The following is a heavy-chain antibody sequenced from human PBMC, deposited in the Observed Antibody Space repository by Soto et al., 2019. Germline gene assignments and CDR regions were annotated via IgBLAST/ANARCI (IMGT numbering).Heavy chain of an antibody. Sequence: GASVKVSCKASGGTFSSYAISWVRQAPGQGLEWMGGIIPIFCTADYAQKFQGRVTITVDESTRTAYMELSSLRSEDTAVYYCARISWITYYFDYWGQETLVTVSS. V-gene: IGHV1-69*13. CDR2: IIPIFCTA. D-gene: IGHD6-13*01. CDR3: ARISWITYYFDY. CDR1: GGTFSSYA. J-gene: IGHJ4*02.